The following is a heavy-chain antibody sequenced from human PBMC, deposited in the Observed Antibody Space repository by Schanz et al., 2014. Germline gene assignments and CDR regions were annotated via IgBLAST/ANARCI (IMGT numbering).Heavy chain of an antibody. CDR2: ISFSGNTI. CDR1: GLIFSTYT. CDR3: AKDHPSSGWPAFDV. D-gene: IGHD6-19*01. J-gene: IGHJ4*02. V-gene: IGHV3-23*04. Sequence: EVQLVESGGGLVRPGGSLRLSCTTSGLIFSTYTLNWVRQAPGKGLEWISYISFSGNTIYYADFVKGRFSISRDLSSNTLYLQMNSLRADDSAIYYCAKDHPSSGWPAFDVWGQGTQVTVSS.